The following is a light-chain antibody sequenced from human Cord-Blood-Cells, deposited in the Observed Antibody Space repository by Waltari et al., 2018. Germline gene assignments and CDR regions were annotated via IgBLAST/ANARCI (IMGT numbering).Light chain of an antibody. CDR2: GAS. V-gene: IGKV3-15*01. J-gene: IGKJ1*01. Sequence: EIVMTQSPATLSVSTGERATLSCRASQSVSSNLAWYQQKPGQAPSLLIYGASTRATGIPARLSCSGSGTEFTLTISCLQSEDFAVDYCQQYNNWPPWKFGKGTNVEIK. CDR1: QSVSSN. CDR3: QQYNNWPPWK.